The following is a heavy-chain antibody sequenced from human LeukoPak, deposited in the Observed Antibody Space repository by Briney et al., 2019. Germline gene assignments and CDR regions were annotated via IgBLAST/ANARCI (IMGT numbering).Heavy chain of an antibody. Sequence: SETLSLTCTVSGGSISSYYWSWIRQPPGKGLEWIGYIYYSGNANYNPSLKSRVTISVDTSKNQFSLKLSSVTAADTDVYYCARARADYGDKYYFDCWGQGTLVTVSS. CDR1: GGSISSYY. CDR3: ARARADYGDKYYFDC. CDR2: IYYSGNA. D-gene: IGHD4-17*01. J-gene: IGHJ4*02. V-gene: IGHV4-59*01.